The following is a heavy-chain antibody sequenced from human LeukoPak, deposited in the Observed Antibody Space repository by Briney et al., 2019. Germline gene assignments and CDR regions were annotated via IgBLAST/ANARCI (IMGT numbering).Heavy chain of an antibody. CDR2: IIPILGIA. Sequence: SVKVSCKASGGTFSSYAISWVRQAPGQGLEWMGRIIPILGIANYAQKFQGRVTITADKSTSTAYMELSSLRSEDTAVYYCASTYYYDSSGYYYFFYWGQGTLVTVSS. CDR3: ASTYYYDSSGYYYFFY. CDR1: GGTFSSYA. J-gene: IGHJ4*02. D-gene: IGHD3-22*01. V-gene: IGHV1-69*04.